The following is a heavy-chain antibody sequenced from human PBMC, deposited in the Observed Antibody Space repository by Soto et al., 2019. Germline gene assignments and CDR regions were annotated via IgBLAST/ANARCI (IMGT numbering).Heavy chain of an antibody. D-gene: IGHD2-15*01. Sequence: QVQLVQSGAEVKKPGASVKVSCKASGYTFTHYGITWVRQAPGQGLEWMGWINSFSGDTNYQQKLQGRLTMTTDTSTITVYMELRNLRSDDTAVYYCARVLHSGGKYWYFDIWGRGTLVTVSS. V-gene: IGHV1-18*01. J-gene: IGHJ2*01. CDR1: GYTFTHYG. CDR3: ARVLHSGGKYWYFDI. CDR2: INSFSGDT.